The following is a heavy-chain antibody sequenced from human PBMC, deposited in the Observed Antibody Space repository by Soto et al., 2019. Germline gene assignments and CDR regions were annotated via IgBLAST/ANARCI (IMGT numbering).Heavy chain of an antibody. V-gene: IGHV3-21*06. Sequence: GGSLRLSCAVSGFTFSSYSMNWVRQAPGRGLEWVSSISSTGSYKYYADSVKGRFTISRDNAKNSMYLQMNSLRAEDTAVYYCARDIISRSGNWFDPWGQGTLVTVSS. CDR3: ARDIISRSGNWFDP. CDR2: ISSTGSYK. D-gene: IGHD3-10*01. CDR1: GFTFSSYS. J-gene: IGHJ5*02.